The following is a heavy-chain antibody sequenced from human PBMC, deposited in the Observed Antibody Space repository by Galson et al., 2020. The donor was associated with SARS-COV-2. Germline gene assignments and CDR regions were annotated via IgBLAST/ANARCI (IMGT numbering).Heavy chain of an antibody. J-gene: IGHJ4*02. D-gene: IGHD1-1*01. CDR2: ISDSGT. V-gene: IGHV3-21*01. CDR3: ATATTTATNY. CDR1: GFTFYNYS. Sequence: TGGSLRLSCAASGFTFYNYSMNWVRQAPGKGLEWVSSISDSGTYYADSVKGRFTISRDNAKKSLSLQMNSLRAEDTAMYYCATATTTATNYWGQVTLVTVSS.